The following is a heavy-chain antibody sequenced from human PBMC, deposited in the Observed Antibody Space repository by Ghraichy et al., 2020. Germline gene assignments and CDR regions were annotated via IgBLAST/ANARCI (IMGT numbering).Heavy chain of an antibody. V-gene: IGHV1-2*02. CDR1: GYTFTGYY. CDR2: INPNSGGT. CDR3: ARVAGNDFWSGYYEGLDWFDP. D-gene: IGHD3-3*01. Sequence: ASVKVSCKASGYTFTGYYMHWVRQAPGQGLEWMGWINPNSGGTNYAQKFQGRVTMTRDTSISTAYMELSRLRSDDTAVYYCARVAGNDFWSGYYEGLDWFDPWGQGTLVTVSS. J-gene: IGHJ5*02.